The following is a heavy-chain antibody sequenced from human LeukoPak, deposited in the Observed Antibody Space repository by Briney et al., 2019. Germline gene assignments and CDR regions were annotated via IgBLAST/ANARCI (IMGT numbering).Heavy chain of an antibody. CDR2: IYYSGST. Sequence: PSETLSLTCTVSGGSISSSSYYWGWIRQPPGKGLEWIATIYYSGSTIYTPSLKSRLAISRDTSSDQFSLRLTSVTAADTAVYYCARAPIVVVSTPSFDTWGQGILVTVSS. V-gene: IGHV4-39*07. CDR1: GGSISSSSYY. D-gene: IGHD3-22*01. J-gene: IGHJ4*02. CDR3: ARAPIVVVSTPSFDT.